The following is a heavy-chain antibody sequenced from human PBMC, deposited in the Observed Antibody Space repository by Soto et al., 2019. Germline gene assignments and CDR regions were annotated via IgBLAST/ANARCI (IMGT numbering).Heavy chain of an antibody. CDR3: ARHSLLAGRLPGTTLWWFDP. CDR1: GGSISSSSYY. V-gene: IGHV4-39*01. Sequence: SEILSLTCTVSGGSISSSSYYWGWIRQPPGKGLEWIGSIYYSGSTYYNPSLKSRVTISVDTSKNQFSLKLSSVTAADTAVYYCARHSLLAGRLPGTTLWWFDPWGQGTLVTVSS. D-gene: IGHD2-15*01. J-gene: IGHJ5*02. CDR2: IYYSGST.